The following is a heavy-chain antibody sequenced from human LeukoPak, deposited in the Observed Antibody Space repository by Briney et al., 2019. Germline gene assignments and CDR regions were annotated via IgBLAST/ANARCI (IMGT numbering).Heavy chain of an antibody. CDR3: ARGDVDTAMVTPDY. D-gene: IGHD5-18*01. J-gene: IGHJ4*02. Sequence: ASVKVSCKASGYTFTGYYMHWVRQAPGQGLEWMGWINPNSGGTNNEQKFQGRVTMTRDTSISTAYMELSRLRFDDTAVYYRARGDVDTAMVTPDYWGQGTLVTVSS. CDR2: INPNSGGT. CDR1: GYTFTGYY. V-gene: IGHV1-2*02.